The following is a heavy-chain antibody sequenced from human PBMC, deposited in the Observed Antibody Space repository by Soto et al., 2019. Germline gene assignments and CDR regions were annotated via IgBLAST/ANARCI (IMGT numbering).Heavy chain of an antibody. J-gene: IGHJ5*02. V-gene: IGHV4-39*01. CDR3: SGRGRAGSVATGFDP. D-gene: IGHD3-10*01. Sequence: PSETLSLTCTVSGGSISTSTYFWDWIRQPPGKGLEWIGSIYYIGNTYYNPSLKSRVTISIDTSENQFSLRLNSVTAADTAVYFCSGRGRAGSVATGFDPWGQGTPVTVSS. CDR1: GGSISTSTYF. CDR2: IYYIGNT.